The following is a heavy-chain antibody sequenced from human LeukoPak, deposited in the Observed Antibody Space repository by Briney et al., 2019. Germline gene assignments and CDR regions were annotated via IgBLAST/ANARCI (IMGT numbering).Heavy chain of an antibody. Sequence: PGGSLRLSCAASGFTFRSYSMNWVRQPPGKGLEWIGEINHSGSTNYNPYLKSRLTISVDTSKNQFSLQLSSVTAADTAVYYCARFGDYGDYVKPYGGQGTLVTVS. CDR1: GFTFRSYS. D-gene: IGHD4-17*01. CDR2: INHSGST. V-gene: IGHV4-34*01. CDR3: ARFGDYGDYVKPY. J-gene: IGHJ4*02.